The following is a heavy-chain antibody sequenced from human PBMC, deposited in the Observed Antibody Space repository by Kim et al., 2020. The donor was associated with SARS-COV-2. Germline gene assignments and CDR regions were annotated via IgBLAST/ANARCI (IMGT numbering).Heavy chain of an antibody. V-gene: IGHV3-66*01. J-gene: IGHJ6*02. CDR2: GST. Sequence: GSTYYADSVKGRFTISRDNSKNTLYLQMNSLRAEDTAVYYCARDRYGMDVWGQGTTVTVSS. CDR3: ARDRYGMDV.